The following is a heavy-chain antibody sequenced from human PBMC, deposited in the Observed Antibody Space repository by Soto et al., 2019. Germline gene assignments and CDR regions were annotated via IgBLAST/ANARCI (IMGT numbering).Heavy chain of an antibody. Sequence: EVQLVESGGGVVRPGGSLRLSCAASGITFNDYGMSWVRQVPGKGLEWVSGTTWNGGSTDYADSVKGRCAISRDNAKNPLDLRVNSMRVEDTALYYCAGGRGIYQKWYFVLWGRGTLVTVAS. D-gene: IGHD2-2*01. J-gene: IGHJ2*01. CDR1: GITFNDYG. CDR2: TTWNGGST. CDR3: AGGRGIYQKWYFVL. V-gene: IGHV3-20*04.